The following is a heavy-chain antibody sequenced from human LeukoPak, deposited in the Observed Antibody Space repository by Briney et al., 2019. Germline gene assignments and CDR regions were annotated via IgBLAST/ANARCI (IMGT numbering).Heavy chain of an antibody. Sequence: PSETLSLTCAVYGGSFSGYYWSWIRQPPGKGLERIGEINHSGSTNYNPSLKSRVTISVDSSKNQFSLELSSVTAADTAVYYCARGLSSGWYTVPWGQGTLVTVSS. D-gene: IGHD6-19*01. V-gene: IGHV4-34*01. CDR2: INHSGST. J-gene: IGHJ5*02. CDR1: GGSFSGYY. CDR3: ARGLSSGWYTVP.